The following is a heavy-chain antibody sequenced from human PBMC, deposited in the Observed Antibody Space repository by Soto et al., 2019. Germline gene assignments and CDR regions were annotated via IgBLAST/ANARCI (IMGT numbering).Heavy chain of an antibody. V-gene: IGHV4-39*01. Sequence: PSETLSLTCTVSGGSISSSSYYLGWIRQPPGKGLEWIGSIYYSGSTYYNPSLKSRVTISVDTSKNQFSLKMSSVTAADTAVYYCARQKVLRYFDWLSDFDYSGQGTMVTVSS. J-gene: IGHJ4*02. D-gene: IGHD3-9*01. CDR2: IYYSGST. CDR3: ARQKVLRYFDWLSDFDY. CDR1: GGSISSSSYY.